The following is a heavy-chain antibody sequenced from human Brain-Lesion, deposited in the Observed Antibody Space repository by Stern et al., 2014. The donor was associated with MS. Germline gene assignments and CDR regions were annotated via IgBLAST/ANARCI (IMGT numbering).Heavy chain of an antibody. J-gene: IGHJ5*02. D-gene: IGHD2-15*01. CDR3: AGEEDIRYCSGGSCTGNWFDP. CDR1: GGSVSSTSYA. Sequence: QLQLQESGPGLVKPSETLSLTCTVAGGSVSSTSYAWAWIRQPPGKGLEWIGTIYYSGKTYYSPSLKSRLTISLDTSKNQSSLQLRSVPAADTAVYYCAGEEDIRYCSGGSCTGNWFDPWGQGTLVTVSS. CDR2: IYYSGKT. V-gene: IGHV4-39*01.